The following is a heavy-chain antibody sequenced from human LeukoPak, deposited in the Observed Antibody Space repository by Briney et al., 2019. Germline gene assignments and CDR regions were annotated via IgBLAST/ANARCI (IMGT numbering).Heavy chain of an antibody. CDR1: GFTFSGSA. J-gene: IGHJ6*02. CDR2: IRSKANSYAT. CDR3: TRQQWELMDV. D-gene: IGHD1-26*01. Sequence: PGGSLRLSCAASGFTFSGSAMHWVRQASGKGLEWVGRIRSKANSYATAYAASVKGRFTISRDDSKNTAYLQMNSLKTEDTAVYYCTRQQWELMDVWGQGTTVTVSS. V-gene: IGHV3-73*01.